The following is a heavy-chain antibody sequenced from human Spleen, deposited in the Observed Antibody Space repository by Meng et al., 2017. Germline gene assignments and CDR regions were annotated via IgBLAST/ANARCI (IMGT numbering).Heavy chain of an antibody. Sequence: VHPVQSGPAGKMPGASVKVSGQTSGSTLTAYWLHWVRRAPGQGLEWMGRINPKRGDTHYAQRFQGRVTMTGDTSISTAYMELSGLRSDDTAMYYCARDEDISAAGKLFSDYWGQGTLVTVSS. CDR1: GSTLTAYW. J-gene: IGHJ4*02. V-gene: IGHV1-2*06. CDR3: ARDEDISAAGKLFSDY. CDR2: INPKRGDT. D-gene: IGHD6-13*01.